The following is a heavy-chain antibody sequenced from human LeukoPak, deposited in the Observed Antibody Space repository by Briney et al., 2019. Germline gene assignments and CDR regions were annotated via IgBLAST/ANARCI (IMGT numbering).Heavy chain of an antibody. CDR1: GFPFSDFY. V-gene: IGHV3-11*01. CDR2: ISSSATTI. Sequence: GGSLRLSCAASGFPFSDFYMSWIRQAPGKGLGWVSYISSSATTIYYTDSVEGRFTISRDNAKSSLYLQMNNLRAEDTAVYYCARDRWGKYYFDYWGLGTLVTVSS. CDR3: ARDRWGKYYFDY. D-gene: IGHD7-27*01. J-gene: IGHJ4*02.